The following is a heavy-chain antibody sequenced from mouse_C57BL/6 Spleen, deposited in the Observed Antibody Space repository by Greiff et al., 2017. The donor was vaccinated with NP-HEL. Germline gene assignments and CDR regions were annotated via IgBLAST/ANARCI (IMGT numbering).Heavy chain of an antibody. Sequence: VQLQQPGAELVRPGSSVKLSCKASGYTFTSYWMDWVKQRPGQGLEWIGNIYPSDSATHYNQKFKDKATLTVDKSSSTAYLQLSSLTSEDSAVYYCARRAVVAKDYWGQGTTLTVSS. J-gene: IGHJ2*01. CDR1: GYTFTSYW. V-gene: IGHV1-61*01. D-gene: IGHD1-1*01. CDR3: ARRAVVAKDY. CDR2: IYPSDSAT.